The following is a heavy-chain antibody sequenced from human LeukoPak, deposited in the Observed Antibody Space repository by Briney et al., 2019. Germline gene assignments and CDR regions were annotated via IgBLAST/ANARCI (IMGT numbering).Heavy chain of an antibody. Sequence: ASVKVSCKASGYTFSNYDINWVRQAPGQGLEWMGWMNPNSGRRVYAQKFQGRVTMTRNSSINTAYMELTSLRSDDTAVYYCARGPRSDYWGQGTLVTVSS. D-gene: IGHD3-16*02. V-gene: IGHV1-8*01. CDR1: GYTFSNYD. CDR3: ARGPRSDY. CDR2: MNPNSGRR. J-gene: IGHJ4*02.